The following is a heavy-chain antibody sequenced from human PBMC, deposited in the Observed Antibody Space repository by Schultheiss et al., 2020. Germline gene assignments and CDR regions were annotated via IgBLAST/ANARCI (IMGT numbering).Heavy chain of an antibody. CDR3: ARDLGTYYDFWSGYYTGSYYYYGMDV. CDR2: IWYDGSNK. CDR1: GFTFSSYA. D-gene: IGHD3-3*01. V-gene: IGHV3-33*08. J-gene: IGHJ6*02. Sequence: GGSLRLSCAASGFTFSSYAMHWVRQAPGKGLEWVAVIWYDGSNKYYADSVKGRFTISRDNSKNTLYLQMNSLRAEDTAVYYCARDLGTYYDFWSGYYTGSYYYYGMDVWGQGTTVTVSS.